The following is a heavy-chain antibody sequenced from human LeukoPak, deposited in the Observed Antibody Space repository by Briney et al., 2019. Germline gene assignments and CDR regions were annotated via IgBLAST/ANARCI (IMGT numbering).Heavy chain of an antibody. D-gene: IGHD5-12*01. V-gene: IGHV3-30*03. CDR1: GFTFSSYG. Sequence: GGSLRLSCAASGFTFSSYGMHWVRQAPGKGLEWVAVISYDGSNKYYADSVKGRFTISRDNSKNTLYLQMNSLRAEDTAVYYCARRSDIALGDPWGQGTLVTVSS. CDR3: ARRSDIALGDP. J-gene: IGHJ5*02. CDR2: ISYDGSNK.